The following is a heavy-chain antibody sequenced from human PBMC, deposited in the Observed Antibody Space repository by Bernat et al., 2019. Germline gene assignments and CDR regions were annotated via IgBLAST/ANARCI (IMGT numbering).Heavy chain of an antibody. Sequence: QVQLVESGGGVVQPGKSLRLSCAASGFKFSDYAMHWVRQAPGKGLEWVAVISYDGSNKYYADSVKGRFTISRDNSKNTLYLQMNSLRAEDTAVYYCAKDLRFLEWLFPYYWGQGTLVTVSS. D-gene: IGHD3-3*01. J-gene: IGHJ4*02. V-gene: IGHV3-30*04. CDR3: AKDLRFLEWLFPYY. CDR1: GFKFSDYA. CDR2: ISYDGSNK.